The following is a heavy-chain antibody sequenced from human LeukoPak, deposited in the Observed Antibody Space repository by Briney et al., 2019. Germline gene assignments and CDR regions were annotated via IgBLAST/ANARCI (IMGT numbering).Heavy chain of an antibody. J-gene: IGHJ3*02. CDR3: ARQYYYDPDAFDI. D-gene: IGHD3-22*01. CDR1: GGSISSSSYY. Sequence: SETLSLTCTVSGGSISSSSYYWGWIRQPPGKGLEWIGSIYYSGSTYYNPSLKSRVTISVDTSKNQFSLKLSSVTAADTAVYYCARQYYYDPDAFDIWGQGTMVTDSS. V-gene: IGHV4-39*07. CDR2: IYYSGST.